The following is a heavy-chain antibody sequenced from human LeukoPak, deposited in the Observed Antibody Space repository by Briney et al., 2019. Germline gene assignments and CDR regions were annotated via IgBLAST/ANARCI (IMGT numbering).Heavy chain of an antibody. J-gene: IGHJ4*02. CDR2: ISYDGSNK. V-gene: IGHV3-30-3*01. D-gene: IGHD3-10*01. CDR3: ARDPQLLWFGEYFGHFDY. Sequence: PGGSLRLSCAASGFTLSTYAMHWVRQAPGKGLEWVAVISYDGSNKYYADSVKGRFTISRDNSKNTLYLQMNSLRVEDTAAYYCARDPQLLWFGEYFGHFDYWGQGTLVTVSS. CDR1: GFTLSTYA.